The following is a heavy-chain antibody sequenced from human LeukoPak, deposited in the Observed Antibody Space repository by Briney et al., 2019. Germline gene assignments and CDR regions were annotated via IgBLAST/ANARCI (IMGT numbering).Heavy chain of an antibody. V-gene: IGHV3-30*03. J-gene: IGHJ4*02. CDR2: ISYDGSNK. D-gene: IGHD6-19*01. CDR1: GFTFRNYG. CDR3: ARAKAVAGPFDY. Sequence: GRSLRLSCAASGFTFRNYGMHWVRQAPGKGLEWVAVISYDGSNKYYADSVKGRFTISRDNSKNTLYLQMNSLRAEDTAVYYCARAKAVAGPFDYWGQGTLVTVSS.